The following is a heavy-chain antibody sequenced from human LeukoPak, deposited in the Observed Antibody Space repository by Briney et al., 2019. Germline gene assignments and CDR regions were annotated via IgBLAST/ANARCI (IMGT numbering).Heavy chain of an antibody. V-gene: IGHV3-15*01. CDR1: GFTFSDAW. CDR3: TTRRQDGW. Sequence: GGSLRLSCVGSGFTFSDAWMSWVRQAPGKGLEWVGRIKSKSDGGTKDYAAPVKGRFTISRDDSRNTLYLQMNSLKTEDTAVYYCTTRRQDGWWGQGTLVTVS. D-gene: IGHD2-15*01. J-gene: IGHJ4*02. CDR2: IKSKSDGGTK.